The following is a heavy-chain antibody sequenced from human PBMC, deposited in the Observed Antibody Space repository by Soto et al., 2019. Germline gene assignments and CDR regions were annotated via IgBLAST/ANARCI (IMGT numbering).Heavy chain of an antibody. Sequence: TLSLTCSVSGASIRSGGYYWIWLLQSPGKGLEWIGHIYYTGSTFYSPSLKSRLTISLDTSKNQFSLDLRSVPAADTAMYYCARIEMASIKWGRGTLVPVSS. CDR3: ARIEMASIK. V-gene: IGHV4-31*03. J-gene: IGHJ4*02. CDR1: GASIRSGGYY. CDR2: IYYTGST.